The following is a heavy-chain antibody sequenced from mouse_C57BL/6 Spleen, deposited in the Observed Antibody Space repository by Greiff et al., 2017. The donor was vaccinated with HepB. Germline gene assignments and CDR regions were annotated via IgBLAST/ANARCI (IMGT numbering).Heavy chain of an antibody. V-gene: IGHV5-15*01. Sequence: EVQGVESGGGLVQPGGSLKLSCAASGFTFSDYGMAWVRQAPRKGPEWVAFISNLAYSIYYADTLTGRFTISRENAKNTLYLEMSSLRSEDAAMYYCARLGLGLRLGAMDYWGQETSVTVSS. J-gene: IGHJ4*01. CDR3: ARLGLGLRLGAMDY. CDR1: GFTFSDYG. CDR2: ISNLAYSI. D-gene: IGHD2-4*01.